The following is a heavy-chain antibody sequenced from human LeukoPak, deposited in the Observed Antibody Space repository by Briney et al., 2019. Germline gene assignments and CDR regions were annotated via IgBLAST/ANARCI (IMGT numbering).Heavy chain of an antibody. CDR1: GGSISSGGYS. CDR3: ARVLWDIVVVDV. V-gene: IGHV4-30-2*01. Sequence: SETLSLTCAVSGGSISSGGYSWSWIRQPPGKGLEWIGYIYHSGSTYYNPSLKSRVTISVDRSKNQFSLKLSSVTAADTAVYYCARVLWDIVVVDVWGQGTTVTVSS. D-gene: IGHD2-15*01. CDR2: IYHSGST. J-gene: IGHJ6*02.